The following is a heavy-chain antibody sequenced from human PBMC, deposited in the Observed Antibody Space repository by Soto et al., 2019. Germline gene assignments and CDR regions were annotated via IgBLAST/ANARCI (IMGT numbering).Heavy chain of an antibody. J-gene: IGHJ4*02. CDR3: ARDSVYCSGGSCYFGY. CDR1: GGSVSSGSYY. V-gene: IGHV4-61*01. CDR2: IYYSGST. Sequence: SETLSLTCTVSGGSVSSGSYYWSWIRQPPGKGLEWIGYIYYSGSTNYNPSLKSRVTISVDTSKNQFSLKLSSVTAADTAVYYCARDSVYCSGGSCYFGYWGQGPLVTVSS. D-gene: IGHD2-15*01.